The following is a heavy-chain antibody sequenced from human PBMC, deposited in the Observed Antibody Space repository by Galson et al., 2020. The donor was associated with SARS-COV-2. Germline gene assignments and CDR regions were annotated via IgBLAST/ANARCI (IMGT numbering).Heavy chain of an antibody. CDR3: ARDELITAYYYYYYGMDV. Sequence: GESLKISCAASGFTFSSYWMSWVRQAPGKGLEWVANIKQDGSEKYYVDSVKGRFTISRDNAKNSLYLQMNSLRAEDTAVYYCARDELITAYYYYYYGMDVWGQGTTVTVSS. D-gene: IGHD6-6*01. V-gene: IGHV3-7*01. CDR2: IKQDGSEK. J-gene: IGHJ6*02. CDR1: GFTFSSYW.